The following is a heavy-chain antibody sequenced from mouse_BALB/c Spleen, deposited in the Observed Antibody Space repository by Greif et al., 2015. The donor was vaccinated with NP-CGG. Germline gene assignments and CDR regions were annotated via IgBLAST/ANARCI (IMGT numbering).Heavy chain of an antibody. CDR2: ISDGGSYT. CDR3: ARDGLNYAMVY. D-gene: IGHD3-3*01. CDR1: GFTFSDYY. J-gene: IGHJ4*01. Sequence: EVQLVESGGGLVKPGGSLKLSCAASGFTFSDYYMYWVRQTPEKRLEWVATISDGGSYTYYPDSVKGRFTISRDNAKNNLYLQMSSLKSEDTAMYYCARDGLNYAMVYWGQGTSVTVSS. V-gene: IGHV5-4*02.